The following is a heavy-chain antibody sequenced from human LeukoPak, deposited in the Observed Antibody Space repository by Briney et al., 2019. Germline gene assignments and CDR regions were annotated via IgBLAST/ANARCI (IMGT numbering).Heavy chain of an antibody. CDR2: IWYDGSNK. D-gene: IGHD3-16*01. V-gene: IGHV3-33*01. Sequence: GGSLRLSCAASGFTFSSYGMHWVRQAPGKGLEWVAVIWYDGSNKYYADSVKGRFTISRDNSKNTLYLQMNSLRAEDTAVYYCARDLGVVSFDYWGQGTLVTVSS. CDR1: GFTFSSYG. J-gene: IGHJ4*02. CDR3: ARDLGVVSFDY.